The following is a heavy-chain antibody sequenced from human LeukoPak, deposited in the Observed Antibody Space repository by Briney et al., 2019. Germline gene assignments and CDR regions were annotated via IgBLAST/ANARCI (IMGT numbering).Heavy chain of an antibody. CDR2: IYPGDSDT. Sequence: GESLKSSCKGSGYSFTSYWIGWVRQMPGKGLEWMGIIYPGDSDTRYSPSFQGQVTISADKSISTAYLQWSSLKASDTAMYYCARSRRYSSSWYYFDYWGQGTLVTVSS. D-gene: IGHD6-13*01. CDR3: ARSRRYSSSWYYFDY. J-gene: IGHJ4*02. CDR1: GYSFTSYW. V-gene: IGHV5-51*01.